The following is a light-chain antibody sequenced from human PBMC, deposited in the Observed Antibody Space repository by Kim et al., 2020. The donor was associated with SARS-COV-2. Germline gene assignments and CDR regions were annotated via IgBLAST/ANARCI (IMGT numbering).Light chain of an antibody. J-gene: IGKJ1*01. CDR2: GAS. CDR1: QSVASN. Sequence: SPGERATLSCRANQSVASNLAGYQQKPGQAPRLLIHGASIRATGIPARFSGSGSATDFTLTISSLQSEDFAVYYCQQYNNWPPWTFGQGTKVDIK. CDR3: QQYNNWPPWT. V-gene: IGKV3-15*01.